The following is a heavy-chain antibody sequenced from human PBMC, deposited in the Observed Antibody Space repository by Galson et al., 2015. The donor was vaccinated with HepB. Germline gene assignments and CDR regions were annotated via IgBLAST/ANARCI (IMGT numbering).Heavy chain of an antibody. CDR3: ARARELPHTSAFDI. V-gene: IGHV1-69*04. J-gene: IGHJ3*02. Sequence: SVKVSCKASGGTFSSYAISWVRQAPGQGLEWMGRIIPILGIANYAQKFQGRVTITADKSTSTAYMELSSLRSEDTAVYYCARARELPHTSAFDIWGQGTMVTVSS. CDR2: IIPILGIA. CDR1: GGTFSSYA. D-gene: IGHD1-26*01.